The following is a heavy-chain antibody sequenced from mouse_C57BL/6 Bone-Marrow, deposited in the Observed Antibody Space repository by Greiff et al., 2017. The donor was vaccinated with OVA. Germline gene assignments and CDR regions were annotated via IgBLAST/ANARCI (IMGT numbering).Heavy chain of an antibody. J-gene: IGHJ3*01. CDR1: GYTFTNYW. CDR2: IDPSDSYT. V-gene: IGHV1-59*01. D-gene: IGHD2-5*01. Sequence: VQLQQSGAELVRPGTSVKMSCKASGYTFTNYWIGWAKQRPGQGLEWIGEIDPSDSYTNYNQKFKGKATLTVDPSSSTAYMQLSSLTSEDSAVYYCASSSYYSNGGFAYWGQGTLVTVSA. CDR3: ASSSYYSNGGFAY.